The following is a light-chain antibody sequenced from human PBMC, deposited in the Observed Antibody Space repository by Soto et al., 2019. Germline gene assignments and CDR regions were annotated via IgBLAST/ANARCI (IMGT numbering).Light chain of an antibody. CDR1: SSDVGGYDF. J-gene: IGLJ3*02. Sequence: QSALTQPRSVSGSPGQSVTISCTGTSSDVGGYDFVSWYQHHPGKAPKLLISDVNKRPSGVPDRFSGSKSGNTASLTISGLQAEDEADYYCCSSAGSYTFWVFGGGTKVTVL. V-gene: IGLV2-11*01. CDR2: DVN. CDR3: CSSAGSYTFWV.